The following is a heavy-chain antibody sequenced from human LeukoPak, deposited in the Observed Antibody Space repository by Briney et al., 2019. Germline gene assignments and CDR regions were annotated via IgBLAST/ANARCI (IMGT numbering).Heavy chain of an antibody. J-gene: IGHJ4*02. Sequence: EGSLRLSCAASGFTLNSYAMNWVRQAPGKGLEWVSYISSSGSTIYYADSVKGRFTISRDNAKNSLYLQMNSLRAEDTAVYYCARIMVATTREPFDYWGQGTLVPSPQ. CDR2: ISSSGSTI. V-gene: IGHV3-48*03. D-gene: IGHD5-12*01. CDR1: GFTLNSYA. CDR3: ARIMVATTREPFDY.